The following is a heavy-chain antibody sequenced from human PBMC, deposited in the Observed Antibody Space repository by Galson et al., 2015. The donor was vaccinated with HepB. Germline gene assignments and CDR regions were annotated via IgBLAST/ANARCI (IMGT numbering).Heavy chain of an antibody. Sequence: LRLSCAASGFTFSSYAMHWVRQAPGKGLEWVAVISYDGSNKYYADSVKGRFTISRDNSKNTLYLQMNSLRAEDTAVYYCARDGVDSSGYSDYYYYYMDVWGKGTTVTVS. CDR3: ARDGVDSSGYSDYYYYYMDV. CDR2: ISYDGSNK. CDR1: GFTFSSYA. V-gene: IGHV3-30-3*01. D-gene: IGHD3-22*01. J-gene: IGHJ6*03.